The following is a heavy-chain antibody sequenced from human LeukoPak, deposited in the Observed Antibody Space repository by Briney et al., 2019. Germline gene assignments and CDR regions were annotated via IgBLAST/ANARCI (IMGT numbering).Heavy chain of an antibody. V-gene: IGHV3-53*01. D-gene: IGHD1-1*01. CDR2: MYAGGTT. Sequence: PGGSLRLSCAASGVIVSRNFMSWVRQAPGKGLQWVAIMYAGGTTDYSDSVRGRFHISRDSSNNTLSLQINSLRAEDTAVYYCAKLWSTSRGAFDIWGQGTMVTVSS. CDR1: GVIVSRNF. J-gene: IGHJ3*02. CDR3: AKLWSTSRGAFDI.